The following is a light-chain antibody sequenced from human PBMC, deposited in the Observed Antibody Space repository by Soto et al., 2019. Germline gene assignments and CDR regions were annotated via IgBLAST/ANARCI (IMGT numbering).Light chain of an antibody. J-gene: IGLJ2*01. CDR1: SSNIGNNY. CDR2: DNN. CDR3: GTWDSSLSPVV. Sequence: QPVLTQPPSVSAAPGQKVTISCSGSSSNIGNNYVSWYQQLPGTAPKLLIYDNNKRPSGIPDRFSGSKSGTSATLGITGLQTGDEADYYCGTWDSSLSPVVFGGGTKLTVL. V-gene: IGLV1-51*01.